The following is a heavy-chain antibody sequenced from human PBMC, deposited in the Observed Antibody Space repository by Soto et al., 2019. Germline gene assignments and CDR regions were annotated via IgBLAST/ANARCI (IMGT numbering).Heavy chain of an antibody. Sequence: GESLKSSCKGSGYSFTIYCIGWVLQMPWKGLEWMGIIYPGDSDTRYSPSFQGQVTISADKSISTAYLQWSSLKASDTAMYYCATWPDRYGGNDHFDYWGQGTLVTVS. D-gene: IGHD5-12*01. CDR1: GYSFTIYC. V-gene: IGHV5-51*01. J-gene: IGHJ4*02. CDR3: ATWPDRYGGNDHFDY. CDR2: IYPGDSDT.